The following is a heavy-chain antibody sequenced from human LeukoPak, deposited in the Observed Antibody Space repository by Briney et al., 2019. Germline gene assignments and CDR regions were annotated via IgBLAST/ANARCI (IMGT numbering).Heavy chain of an antibody. V-gene: IGHV3-15*01. CDR3: ATDSSSSSYY. J-gene: IGHJ4*02. CDR2: IKSITDGGTT. D-gene: IGHD6-6*01. Sequence: GGSLRLSCAASGFSFSNAWMSWVRQAPGKGLEWVGRIKSITDGGTTEYAAHVKGRINISRDDSKNTLYLQMNSLKTEDTAVYYCATDSSSSSYYWGQGTLVTVSS. CDR1: GFSFSNAW.